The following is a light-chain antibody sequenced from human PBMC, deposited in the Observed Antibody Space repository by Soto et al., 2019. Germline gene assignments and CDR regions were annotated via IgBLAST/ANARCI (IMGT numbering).Light chain of an antibody. V-gene: IGKV1-39*01. Sequence: DVAMSLSPSSLSASDGDRVTITCGAAESISRHLNWYQQKPGRAPDLLIYAASTLQNGVPSRFTGSGSGTEFTLTITGLQLEDFATYYCQQDYSTLAPFGQGTRLAIK. CDR3: QQDYSTLAP. J-gene: IGKJ5*01. CDR2: AAS. CDR1: ESISRH.